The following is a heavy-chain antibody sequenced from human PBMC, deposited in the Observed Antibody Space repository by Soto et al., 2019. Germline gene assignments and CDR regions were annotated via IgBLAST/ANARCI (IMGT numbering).Heavy chain of an antibody. D-gene: IGHD6-19*01. V-gene: IGHV4-39*01. CDR2: IYYSGST. CDR1: GGSISSSSYY. Sequence: SETLSLTCTVSGGSISSSSYYWSWIRQPPGKGLEWIGSIYYSGSTYYNPSLKSRVTISVDTSKNQFSLKLSSVTAADTAVYYCARAQYSSGWSIYFDYWGQGTLVTVSS. J-gene: IGHJ4*02. CDR3: ARAQYSSGWSIYFDY.